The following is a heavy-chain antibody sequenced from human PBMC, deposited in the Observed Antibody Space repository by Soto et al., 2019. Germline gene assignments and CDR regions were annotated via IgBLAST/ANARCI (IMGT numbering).Heavy chain of an antibody. Sequence: GGSLXLSWAASGFTSSSYSMSWVRQAPGKGLEWVSAISGSGGSTYYADSVKGRFTISRDNAKNSLYLQMNNLRNEDTALYYCAKDKGITAQKHYFYYWGEGSPVTV. CDR1: GFTSSSYS. V-gene: IGHV3-23*01. CDR2: ISGSGGST. D-gene: IGHD6-25*01. J-gene: IGHJ4*02. CDR3: AKDKGITAQKHYFYY.